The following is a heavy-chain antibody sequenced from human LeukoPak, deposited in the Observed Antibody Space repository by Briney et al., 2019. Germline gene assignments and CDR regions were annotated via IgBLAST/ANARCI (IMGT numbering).Heavy chain of an antibody. D-gene: IGHD4-17*01. CDR1: GFIFSNYG. CDR2: ISGRDTNT. J-gene: IGHJ4*02. V-gene: IGHV3-23*01. Sequence: PGGSLRLSCAASGFIFSNYGMSWVRQAPGKGLEWVSAISGRDTNTYYADSVKGRFTISRDNSRNTLYLRMNSLRAEDTAVFYCAKRSDYGSDGNYFDSWGQGTPVTVSS. CDR3: AKRSDYGSDGNYFDS.